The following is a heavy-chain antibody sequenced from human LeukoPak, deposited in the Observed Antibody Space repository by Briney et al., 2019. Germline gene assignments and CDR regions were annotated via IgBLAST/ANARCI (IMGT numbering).Heavy chain of an antibody. J-gene: IGHJ4*02. V-gene: IGHV4-34*01. CDR2: INHSGST. CDR1: GGSISSYY. Sequence: SETLSLTCTVSGGSISSYYWSWIRQPPGRGLEWIGEINHSGSTNYNPSLKSRVAISVDTSRNQFSLRLSSVTAADTAVYYCARGQRITMTDWGQGTLVTVSS. CDR3: ARGQRITMTD. D-gene: IGHD3-22*01.